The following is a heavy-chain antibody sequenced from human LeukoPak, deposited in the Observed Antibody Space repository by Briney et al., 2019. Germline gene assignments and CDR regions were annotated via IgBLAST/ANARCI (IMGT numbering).Heavy chain of an antibody. CDR3: ARHYDSSSYWYYFDY. V-gene: IGHV4-4*07. CDR1: GGSISSYY. J-gene: IGHJ4*02. CDR2: IYTSGST. Sequence: SETLSLTCTVSGGSISSYYWSWIRQPAGKGLEWIGRIYTSGSTNYNPSLKSRVTMSVDTSKNQFSLKLSSVTAADTAVYYCARHYDSSSYWYYFDYWGQGTLVTVSS. D-gene: IGHD3-22*01.